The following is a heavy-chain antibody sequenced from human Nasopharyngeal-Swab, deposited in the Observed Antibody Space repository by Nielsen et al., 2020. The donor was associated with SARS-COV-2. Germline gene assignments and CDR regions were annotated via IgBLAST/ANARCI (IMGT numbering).Heavy chain of an antibody. D-gene: IGHD6-13*01. CDR2: INPSGGST. CDR1: GYTFTSYY. Sequence: ASVKVSCKASGYTFTSYYMHWVRQAPGQGLEWMGIINPSGGSTSYAQKFQGRVTMTRDTSTSTVYMELSSLRSEDTAVYYCARDSPYSSSWYTDAFDIWGQGTMVTVSS. V-gene: IGHV1-46*01. J-gene: IGHJ3*02. CDR3: ARDSPYSSSWYTDAFDI.